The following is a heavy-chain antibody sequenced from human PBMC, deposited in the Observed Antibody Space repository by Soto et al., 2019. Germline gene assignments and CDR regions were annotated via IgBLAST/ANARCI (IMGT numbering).Heavy chain of an antibody. Sequence: ESLNISCRGSGYTFANNWIAWVRQMPGEGLEWMGIIDPSDSDTKYSPSFQGQVTISADKSISTAYLQWSSLKASDSALYDCMRRHALFGGSGTRAYLDYWARGKEVIVSS. D-gene: IGHD6-25*01. CDR3: MRRHALFGGSGTRAYLDY. CDR1: GYTFANNW. V-gene: IGHV5-51*01. CDR2: IDPSDSDT. J-gene: IGHJ4*02.